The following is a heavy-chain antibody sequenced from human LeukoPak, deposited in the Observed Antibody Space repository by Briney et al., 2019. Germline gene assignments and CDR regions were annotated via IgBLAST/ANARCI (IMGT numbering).Heavy chain of an antibody. Sequence: SETLSLTCTVSGGSISSYYWSWIRQPPGKGLEWIGYIYYSGSTNYNPSLESRVTISVDTSKNQFSLKLSSVTAADTAVYYCARDRVEYCSSTSCYGGHWFDPWGQGTLVTVSS. D-gene: IGHD2-2*01. CDR2: IYYSGST. CDR1: GGSISSYY. J-gene: IGHJ5*02. V-gene: IGHV4-59*01. CDR3: ARDRVEYCSSTSCYGGHWFDP.